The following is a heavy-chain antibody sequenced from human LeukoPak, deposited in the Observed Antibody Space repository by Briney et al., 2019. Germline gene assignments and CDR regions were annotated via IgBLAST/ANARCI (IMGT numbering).Heavy chain of an antibody. CDR3: ARIAAAGFLSHYYYYYMDV. J-gene: IGHJ6*03. CDR2: IYYSGST. V-gene: IGHV4-39*07. CDR1: GGSISSSSYY. Sequence: PSETLSLTCTVSGGSISSSSYYWGWIRQPPGKGLEWIGSIYYSGSTYYNPSLKSRVTISVDTSKNQFSLKLSSVTAADTAVYYCARIAAAGFLSHYYYYYMDVWGKGTTVTISS. D-gene: IGHD6-13*01.